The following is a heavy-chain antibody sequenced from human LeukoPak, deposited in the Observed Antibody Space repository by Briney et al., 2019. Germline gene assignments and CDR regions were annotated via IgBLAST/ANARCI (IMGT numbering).Heavy chain of an antibody. CDR2: ISAYNGNT. CDR3: AREDTAMVNFDY. D-gene: IGHD5-18*01. Sequence: GASVKVSCKASGYTFTSYGISWVGQAPGQGLEWMGWISAYNGNTNYAQKLQGRATMTTDTSTSTAYMELRSLRSDDTAVYYCAREDTAMVNFDYWGQGTLVTVSS. V-gene: IGHV1-18*01. J-gene: IGHJ4*02. CDR1: GYTFTSYG.